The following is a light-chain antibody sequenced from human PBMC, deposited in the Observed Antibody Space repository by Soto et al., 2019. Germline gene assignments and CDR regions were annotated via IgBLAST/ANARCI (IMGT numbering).Light chain of an antibody. Sequence: QSVLTQPPSASGTPGQRVTISCSGGRSNVGTYPVNWYQQQLPGTAPKLLINTSNQRPSGVTDRFSASKSGTSASLAISGLQSEDEATYYCSAWDATLYGPVFGGGTKLTVL. CDR1: RSNVGTYP. CDR3: SAWDATLYGPV. CDR2: TSN. V-gene: IGLV1-44*01. J-gene: IGLJ2*01.